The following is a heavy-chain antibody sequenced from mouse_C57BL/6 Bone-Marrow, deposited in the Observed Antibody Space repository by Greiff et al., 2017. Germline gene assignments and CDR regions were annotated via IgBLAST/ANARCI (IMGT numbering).Heavy chain of an antibody. D-gene: IGHD2-2*01. J-gene: IGHJ2*01. V-gene: IGHV1-18*01. CDR2: INPNNGGT. CDR3: ARGYGYFCFDY. Sequence: VQLQQSGPELVKPGASVKIPCKASGYTFTDYNMDWVKQSHGKSLEWIGDINPNNGGTIYNQKFKGKATLTVDKSSSTAYMELRSLTSEDTAVYYCARGYGYFCFDYGGQGTTLTVSS. CDR1: GYTFTDYN.